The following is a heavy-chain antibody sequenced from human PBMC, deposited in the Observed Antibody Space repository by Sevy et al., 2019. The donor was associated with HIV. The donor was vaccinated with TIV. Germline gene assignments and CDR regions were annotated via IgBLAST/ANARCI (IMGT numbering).Heavy chain of an antibody. V-gene: IGHV3-23*01. D-gene: IGHD2-8*01. Sequence: GGSLRLSCAASGFTFNKYSMSWVRKPPGKGLGWVATLSFGCGEINYADSVKGRFTISRDNSKNSFYLQMNNLRAEDTALYYCAREGCTKPHDYWGQGTLVTVSS. CDR1: GFTFNKYS. CDR2: LSFGCGEI. J-gene: IGHJ4*02. CDR3: AREGCTKPHDY.